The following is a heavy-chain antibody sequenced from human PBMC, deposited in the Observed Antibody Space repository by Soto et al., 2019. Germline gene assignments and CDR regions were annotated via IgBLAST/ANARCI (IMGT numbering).Heavy chain of an antibody. J-gene: IGHJ4*02. D-gene: IGHD6-13*01. CDR2: IIPILGIA. V-gene: IGHV1-69*02. CDR1: GGTFSSYT. CDR3: ASEPRGIAAAGAFDY. Sequence: QVQLVQSGAEVKKPGSSVKVSCKASGGTFSSYTISWVRQAPGQGLEWMGRIIPILGIANYAQKFQGRVTITADKSTSTAYMELSSLRSEDTAVYYCASEPRGIAAAGAFDYWGQGTLVTVSS.